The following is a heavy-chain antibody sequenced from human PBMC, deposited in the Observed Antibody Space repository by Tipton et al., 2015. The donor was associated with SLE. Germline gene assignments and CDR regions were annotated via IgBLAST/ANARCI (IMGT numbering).Heavy chain of an antibody. J-gene: IGHJ4*02. CDR3: ARQSWHLAFDSAY. V-gene: IGHV4-4*07. CDR1: GGSISSYY. CDR2: IYTSGST. Sequence: TLSLTCTVSGGSISSYYWSWIPQPAGKGLEWIGRIYTSGSTNYNPSLKSRVTMSVDTSKNQFSLKLSSVTAADTAVYYCARQSWHLAFDSAYWGQGTLVTVSS.